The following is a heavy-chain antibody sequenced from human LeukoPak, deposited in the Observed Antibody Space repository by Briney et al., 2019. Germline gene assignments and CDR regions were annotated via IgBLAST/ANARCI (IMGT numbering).Heavy chain of an antibody. Sequence: ASVKVSCKASGYTFTGYYMHWVRQAPGQGLEWMVWINPNSGGTNYAQKFQGRVTMTRDTSISTAYMELSRLRSDDTAVYYCAVIGYDSSGYYYRDWYFDLWGRGTLVTVSS. CDR1: GYTFTGYY. D-gene: IGHD3-22*01. J-gene: IGHJ2*01. CDR2: INPNSGGT. CDR3: AVIGYDSSGYYYRDWYFDL. V-gene: IGHV1-2*02.